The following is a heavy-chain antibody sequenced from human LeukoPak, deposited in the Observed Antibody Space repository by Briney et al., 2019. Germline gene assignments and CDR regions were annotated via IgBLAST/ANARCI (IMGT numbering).Heavy chain of an antibody. CDR2: INHSGST. J-gene: IGHJ4*02. CDR3: ARGPDNSYGYYGY. Sequence: SETLSLTCAVYGGSFSGYYWSWIRQPPGKGLEWIGEINHSGSTNYNPSLKSRVTMSVDTSKNQFSLKLSSVTAADTAVYYCARGPDNSYGYYGYWGQGTLVTVSS. CDR1: GGSFSGYY. D-gene: IGHD5-18*01. V-gene: IGHV4-34*01.